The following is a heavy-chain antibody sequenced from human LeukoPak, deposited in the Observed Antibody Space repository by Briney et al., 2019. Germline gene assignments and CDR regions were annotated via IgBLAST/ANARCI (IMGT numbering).Heavy chain of an antibody. Sequence: GGSLRLSCAVSGITFSPSGMTWVPQAPGKGLERVATRSSSNSASYTDSGKGRFTISRDNAKNSVDLQMNSLRVEDTGLYYCARDGSGCSRDYWGKGTVVSVS. D-gene: IGHD6-19*01. CDR2: RSSSNSA. J-gene: IGHJ4*02. CDR1: GITFSPSG. V-gene: IGHV3-21*01. CDR3: ARDGSGCSRDY.